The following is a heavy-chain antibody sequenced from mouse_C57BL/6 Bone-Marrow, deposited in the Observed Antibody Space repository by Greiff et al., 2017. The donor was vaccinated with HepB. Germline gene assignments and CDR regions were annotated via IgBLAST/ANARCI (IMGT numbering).Heavy chain of an antibody. CDR2: INPNNGGT. D-gene: IGHD1-1*01. J-gene: IGHJ2*01. CDR1: GYTFTDYN. CDR3: ARSPLTTVVATDY. V-gene: IGHV1-22*01. Sequence: VQLQQSGPELVKPGASVKMSCKASGYTFTDYNMHWVKQSHGKSLEWIGYINPNNGGTSYNQKFKGKATLTVNKSSSTAYMELRSLKSEDSAVYYCARSPLTTVVATDYWGQGTTLTVSS.